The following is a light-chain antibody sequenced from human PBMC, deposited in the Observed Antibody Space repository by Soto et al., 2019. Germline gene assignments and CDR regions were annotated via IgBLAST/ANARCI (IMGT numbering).Light chain of an antibody. CDR1: SSDVGSYNF. CDR2: EGS. CDR3: CSYAGSSTWV. J-gene: IGLJ3*02. Sequence: QSALTQPASVSGSPGQSITISCTGTSSDVGSYNFVSWYQQHPGKAPKLMIYEGSERPSGVSNRFSGSKSGNTASLTISGLQAADEADYYCCSYAGSSTWVFGGGTKLTVL. V-gene: IGLV2-23*01.